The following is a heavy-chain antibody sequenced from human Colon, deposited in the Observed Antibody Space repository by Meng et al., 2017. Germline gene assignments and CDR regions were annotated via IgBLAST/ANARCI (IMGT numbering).Heavy chain of an antibody. CDR3: ARDYWGSLDY. Sequence: QVQLQESGPGLVRPSETLSLMCTVSGGSVSSAAYQWGWIRQPPGKGLEWIGYAANSFDPSPNYNPSLKSRVTISLGTPKNQFSLKLTSVTAADTAVYYCARDYWGSLDYWGQGILVTVSS. V-gene: IGHV4-61*08. J-gene: IGHJ4*02. D-gene: IGHD7-27*01. CDR1: GGSVSSAAYQ. CDR2: AANSFDPSP.